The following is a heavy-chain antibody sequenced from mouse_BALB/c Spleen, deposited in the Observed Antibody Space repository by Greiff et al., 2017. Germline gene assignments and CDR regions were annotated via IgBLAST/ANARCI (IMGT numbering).Heavy chain of an antibody. CDR2: IWAGGST. CDR3: ARDEGNYYGSSYGY. V-gene: IGHV2-9*02. CDR1: GFSLTSYG. Sequence: QVQLKESGPGLVAPSQSLSITWTVSGFSLTSYGVHWVRQPPGKGLEWLGVIWAGGSTNYNSALMSRLSISKDNSKSQVFLKMNSLQTDDTAMYYCARDEGNYYGSSYGYWGQGTTLTVSS. D-gene: IGHD1-1*01. J-gene: IGHJ2*01.